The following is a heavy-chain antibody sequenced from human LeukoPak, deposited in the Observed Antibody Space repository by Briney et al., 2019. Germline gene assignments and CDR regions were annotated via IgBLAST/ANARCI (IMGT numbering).Heavy chain of an antibody. V-gene: IGHV3-21*01. J-gene: IGHJ4*02. D-gene: IGHD6-19*01. CDR3: ARVGYTSGWYFDY. CDR2: ISGSSRYI. Sequence: TGGSLRLSCAASGFSFSVYSIDWVRQAPGKGLEWVSSISGSSRYIHHADSVKGRFTISRDNAKNPVFLQMNSIRAEDTAVYYCARVGYTSGWYFDYWGRGTLVTVSS. CDR1: GFSFSVYS.